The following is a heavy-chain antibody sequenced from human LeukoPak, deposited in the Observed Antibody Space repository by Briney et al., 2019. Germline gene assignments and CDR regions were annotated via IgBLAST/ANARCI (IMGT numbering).Heavy chain of an antibody. CDR2: ISYDGSNK. CDR1: GFTFSSYA. J-gene: IGHJ4*02. V-gene: IGHV3-30*04. CDR3: ARDPPSREGYYFDY. Sequence: GRSLRLSCAASGFTFSSYAMHWVRQAPGKGLEWVAVISYDGSNKYYADSVKGRFTISRDNSKNTLYLQMNSLRAEDTAMYYCARDPPSREGYYFDYWGQGTLVTVSS.